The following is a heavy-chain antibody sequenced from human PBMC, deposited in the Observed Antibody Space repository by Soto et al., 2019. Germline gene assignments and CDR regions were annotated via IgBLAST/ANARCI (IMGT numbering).Heavy chain of an antibody. CDR3: ASLCSSTSCSNYYYYYGMDV. CDR1: GGSISSSNW. V-gene: IGHV4-4*02. CDR2: IYHSGST. Sequence: SETLSLTCAVSGGSISSSNWWSWVRQPPGKGLEWIGEIYHSGSTNYNPSLKSRVTISVDKSKNQLSLKLSSVTAADTAVYYCASLCSSTSCSNYYYYYGMDVWGQGTTVTVSS. J-gene: IGHJ6*02. D-gene: IGHD2-2*01.